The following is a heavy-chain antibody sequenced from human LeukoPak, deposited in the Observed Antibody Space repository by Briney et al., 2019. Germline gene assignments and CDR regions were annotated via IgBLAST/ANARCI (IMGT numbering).Heavy chain of an antibody. CDR2: ITHSGIT. CDR3: AVGGYDTTGYRVGMDY. J-gene: IGHJ4*02. CDR1: GGSFSDYF. V-gene: IGHV4-34*01. D-gene: IGHD3-22*01. Sequence: KPSETLSLTCAVYGGSFSDYFWSWIRQPPGEGVGWIGEITHSGITNYNPSLKSRVTISVDTSKNQLSLKLSSVTAADTAVYYCAVGGYDTTGYRVGMDYWGQGTLVTVSS.